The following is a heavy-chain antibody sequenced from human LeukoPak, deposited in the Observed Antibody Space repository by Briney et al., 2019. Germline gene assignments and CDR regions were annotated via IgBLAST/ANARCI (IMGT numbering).Heavy chain of an antibody. V-gene: IGHV4-59*08. Sequence: PSETLSLTCTVSGGSISSYYWSWIRQPPGKGLEWIGYIYYSGSSNYNPSLKSRVTISVDTSKNQFSLKLSSVTAADTAVYYCARRVKVGLALYYYYGMDVWGQGTTVTVSS. J-gene: IGHJ6*02. D-gene: IGHD2-2*01. CDR3: ARRVKVGLALYYYYGMDV. CDR2: IYYSGSS. CDR1: GGSISSYY.